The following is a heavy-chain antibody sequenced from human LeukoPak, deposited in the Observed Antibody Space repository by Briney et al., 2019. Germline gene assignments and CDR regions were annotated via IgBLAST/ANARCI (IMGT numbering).Heavy chain of an antibody. D-gene: IGHD3-10*01. CDR1: GASISSGGYS. CDR2: IYHSGST. Sequence: PSDTLSLTRALSGASISSGGYSWSWIRQPPGKGLGWIGYIYHSGSTYYNPSLKSRVTISVDRSKNQFSLKLSSVTAADTAVYYCAGQITQGAFDIWGQGTMVTVSS. V-gene: IGHV4-30-2*01. CDR3: AGQITQGAFDI. J-gene: IGHJ3*02.